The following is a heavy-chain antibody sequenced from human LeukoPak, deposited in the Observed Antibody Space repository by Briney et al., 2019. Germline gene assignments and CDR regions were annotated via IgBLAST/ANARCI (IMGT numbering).Heavy chain of an antibody. D-gene: IGHD5-24*01. CDR1: GFTFSIYE. V-gene: IGHV3-48*03. J-gene: IGHJ6*02. CDR3: ARDGYNLYYYYGMDV. Sequence: PGGSLRLSCAASGFTFSIYEMNWGRQAPGKGLEWVSYISSSGSIIYYADSVKGRFTISRDNAKNSLYLQMNSLRAEDTAVYYCARDGYNLYYYYGMDVWGQGTTVTVSS. CDR2: ISSSGSII.